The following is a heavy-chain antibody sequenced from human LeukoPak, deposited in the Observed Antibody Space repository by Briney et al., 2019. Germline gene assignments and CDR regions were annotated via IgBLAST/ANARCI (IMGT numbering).Heavy chain of an antibody. CDR2: IYSGGST. CDR3: ASALNADYFDY. V-gene: IGHV3-66*01. CDR1: GFTVSSNY. Sequence: GGSLRLSCAASGFTVSSNYMSWVRQAPGKGLEWVSVIYSGGSTYYADSVKGRFTISRDNSKNTLYLQMNSLRAEDTAVYYCASALNADYFDYWGQGTLVTVSS. J-gene: IGHJ4*02. D-gene: IGHD2-2*01.